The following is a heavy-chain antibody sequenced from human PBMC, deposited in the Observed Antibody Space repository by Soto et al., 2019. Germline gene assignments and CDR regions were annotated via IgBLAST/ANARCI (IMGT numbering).Heavy chain of an antibody. V-gene: IGHV1-69*02. CDR1: GGTFSSYT. CDR2: IIPILGIA. D-gene: IGHD2-15*01. J-gene: IGHJ6*03. Sequence: QVQLVQSGAEVKKPGSSVKVSCKASGGTFSSYTISWVRQAPGQGLEWMGRIIPILGIANYAQKFQGRVTITADKYTSTAYMELSSLRSEDTAVYYCARNAPQAATPPHYYYYYMDVWGKGTTVTVSS. CDR3: ARNAPQAATPPHYYYYYMDV.